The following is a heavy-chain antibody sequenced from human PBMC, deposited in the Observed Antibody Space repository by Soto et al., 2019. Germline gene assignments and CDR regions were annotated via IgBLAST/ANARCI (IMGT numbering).Heavy chain of an antibody. CDR1: GGTFSSYA. V-gene: IGHV1-69*01. CDR3: ARDRSLARWWLLSY. D-gene: IGHD3-22*01. Sequence: SVKVSCKASGGTFSSYAISWVRQAPVQGLEWVGGIIPIFGTAHYAQKFQGRVTITADESTSTAYMELSSLRSEDTAVYYCARDRSLARWWLLSYWGQGTLVTVSS. CDR2: IIPIFGTA. J-gene: IGHJ4*02.